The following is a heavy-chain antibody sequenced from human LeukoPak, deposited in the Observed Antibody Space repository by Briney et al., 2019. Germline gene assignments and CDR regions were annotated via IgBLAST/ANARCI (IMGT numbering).Heavy chain of an antibody. J-gene: IGHJ4*02. CDR1: GGSISSYY. CDR2: IYYSVNT. Sequence: PSETLPLTCTVSGGSISSYYWSWIRQPPGKGLEWIGYIYYSVNTNYNPSLKSRVTISVDTSKNQFSLKLSSVTAADTAVYYCARGGPLYNWNYDPFDYWGQGTLVTVSS. V-gene: IGHV4-59*01. D-gene: IGHD1-7*01. CDR3: ARGGPLYNWNYDPFDY.